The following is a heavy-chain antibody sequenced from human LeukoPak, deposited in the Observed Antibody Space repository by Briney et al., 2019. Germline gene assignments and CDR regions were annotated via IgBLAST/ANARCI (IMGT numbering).Heavy chain of an antibody. D-gene: IGHD4-17*01. Sequence: ASVKVSCKASGYTFTGYYMHWVRQAPGQGLEWMGWISAYNGNTNYAQKLQGRVTMTTDTSTSTAYMELRSLRSDDTAVYYCARSYGAHEDFDYWGQGTLVTVSS. J-gene: IGHJ4*02. CDR3: ARSYGAHEDFDY. CDR2: ISAYNGNT. V-gene: IGHV1-18*04. CDR1: GYTFTGYY.